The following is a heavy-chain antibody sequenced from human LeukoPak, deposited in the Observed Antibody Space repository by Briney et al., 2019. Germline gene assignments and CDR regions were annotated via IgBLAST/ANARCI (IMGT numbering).Heavy chain of an antibody. CDR3: ARVRPDPNYDFWSGPYRAANYNWFDP. CDR1: GGSFSGYY. Sequence: PSETLSLTCAVYGGSFSGYYWSWIRQPPGKGLEWIGEINHSGSTNYNPSLKSRVTISVDTSKNQFSLKLSSVTAADTAVYYCARVRPDPNYDFWSGPYRAANYNWFDPWGQGTLVTVSS. J-gene: IGHJ5*02. CDR2: INHSGST. V-gene: IGHV4-34*01. D-gene: IGHD3-3*01.